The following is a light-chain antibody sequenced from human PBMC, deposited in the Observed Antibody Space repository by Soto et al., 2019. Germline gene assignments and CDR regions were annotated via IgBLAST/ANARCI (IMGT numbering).Light chain of an antibody. CDR1: RSNIGTNA. CDR3: EAWAGSLNVLYV. J-gene: IGLJ1*01. V-gene: IGLV1-44*01. Sequence: QSVLTQPPSASATPGQRVTISCSGSRSNIGTNAVNWYQQLPGTAPRLLIYNNNQRPSGVPDRFSGSKSGTSASLAISGLRSDDEATYVCEAWAGSLNVLYVFGTGTKLTVL. CDR2: NNN.